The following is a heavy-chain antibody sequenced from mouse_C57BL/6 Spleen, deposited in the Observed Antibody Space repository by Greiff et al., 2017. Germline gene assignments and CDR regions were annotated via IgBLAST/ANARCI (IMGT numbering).Heavy chain of an antibody. CDR1: GFTFSDYG. CDR2: ISSGSSTI. D-gene: IGHD1-1*01. Sequence: EVQLVESGGGLVKPGGSLKLSCAASGFTFSDYGMHWVRQAPEKGLEWVAYISSGSSTIYYADTVKGRFTISRDNAKNTLFLQMTSLRSEDTAMYYCARPYYYGGFAYWGQGTLVTVSA. V-gene: IGHV5-17*01. J-gene: IGHJ3*01. CDR3: ARPYYYGGFAY.